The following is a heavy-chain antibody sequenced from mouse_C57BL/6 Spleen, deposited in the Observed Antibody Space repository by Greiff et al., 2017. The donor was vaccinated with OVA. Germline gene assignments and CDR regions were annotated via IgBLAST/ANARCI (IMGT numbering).Heavy chain of an antibody. CDR2: IYPSDSET. D-gene: IGHD2-4*01. V-gene: IGHV1-61*01. Sequence: QVQLQQPGAELVRPGSSVKLSCKASGYTFTSYWMDWVKQRPGQGLEWIGNIYPSDSETHYNQKFTDKATLTVDKSSSTAYMQLSSLTSEDSAVYYCARPIYYDYERYFDVWGTGTTVTVSS. CDR3: ARPIYYDYERYFDV. CDR1: GYTFTSYW. J-gene: IGHJ1*03.